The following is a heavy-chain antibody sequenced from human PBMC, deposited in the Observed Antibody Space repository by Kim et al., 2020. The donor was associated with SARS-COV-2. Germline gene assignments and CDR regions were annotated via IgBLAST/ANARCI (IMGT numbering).Heavy chain of an antibody. J-gene: IGHJ4*02. CDR3: ATGHTVESWNDPHFDY. CDR1: GVTFSSSV. D-gene: IGHD1-1*01. V-gene: IGHV3-30*02. CDR2: IWYDGSNR. Sequence: GGSLRLSCAAPGVTFSSSVIHWVRQAPGRGLEWVAFIWYDGSNRYYADSVRGRFTISRDNSKNTLYLQMNRLRAEDTAVYYCATGHTVESWNDPHFDYGRQGTRVVVSS.